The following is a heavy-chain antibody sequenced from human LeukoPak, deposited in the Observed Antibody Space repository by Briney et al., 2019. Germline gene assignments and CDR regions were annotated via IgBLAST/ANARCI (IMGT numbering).Heavy chain of an antibody. Sequence: GGSLRLSCAASGFTFSSYGMHGVRQAPGKGLEWVAFIRYDGSNKYYADSVKGRFTISRDNSKNTLYLQMNSLRAEDTAVYYCARDRYRYSSSSNRYWGQGTLVTVSS. CDR3: ARDRYRYSSSSNRY. V-gene: IGHV3-30*02. CDR1: GFTFSSYG. D-gene: IGHD6-6*01. CDR2: IRYDGSNK. J-gene: IGHJ4*02.